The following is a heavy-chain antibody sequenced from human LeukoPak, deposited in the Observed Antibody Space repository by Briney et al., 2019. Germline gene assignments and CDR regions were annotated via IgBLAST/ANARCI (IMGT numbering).Heavy chain of an antibody. CDR1: GFTVSSNY. J-gene: IGHJ3*02. V-gene: IGHV3-53*01. CDR3: AREGGEYCSSTSCYVNDAFDI. D-gene: IGHD2-2*01. Sequence: GGSLRLFCAASGFTVSSNYMSWVRQAPGKGLVWVSVIYSGGSTYYSDSVKGRFTIFRDNSKNTLYLQMNTLRAEDTAVYYCAREGGEYCSSTSCYVNDAFDIWGQGTMVTVSS. CDR2: IYSGGST.